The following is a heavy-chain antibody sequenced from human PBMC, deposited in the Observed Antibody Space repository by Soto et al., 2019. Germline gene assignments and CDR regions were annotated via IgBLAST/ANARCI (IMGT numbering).Heavy chain of an antibody. CDR2: INPSGGST. CDR1: GYTFTSYY. J-gene: IGHJ5*02. V-gene: IGHV1-46*03. D-gene: IGHD1-20*01. CDR3: ARARGGLITGSQNWVDP. Sequence: QVQLVQSGAEVKKPGASVKVSCKASGYTFTSYYMHWVRQAPGQGLEWMGIINPSGGSTSYAQKFQGRVTMTMDTSTSTVYMELGCLTFEDTAVYYCARARGGLITGSQNWVDPWGQGTLVTVSS.